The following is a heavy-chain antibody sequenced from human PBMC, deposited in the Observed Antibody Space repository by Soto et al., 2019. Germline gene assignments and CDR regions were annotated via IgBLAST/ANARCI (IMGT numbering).Heavy chain of an antibody. J-gene: IGHJ4*02. CDR3: TTGEYDSSSYNPPEFDS. D-gene: IGHD3-22*01. V-gene: IGHV1-24*01. CDR2: FDVEHAET. CDR1: GHTLMELS. Sequence: ASVKVSCKVSGHTLMELSIHWVRQSPGKGLEWMGGFDVEHAETMYGQKFQGRVTLTEDTSTDTAYMELSGLTYEDTAVFYCTTGEYDSSSYNPPEFDSWGQGTLVTVSS.